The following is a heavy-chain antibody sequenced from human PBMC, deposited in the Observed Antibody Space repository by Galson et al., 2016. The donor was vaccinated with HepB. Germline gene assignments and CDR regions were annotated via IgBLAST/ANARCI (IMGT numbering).Heavy chain of an antibody. CDR1: GGSIXSGGYF. Sequence: TLSLTCSVSGGSIXSGGYFWSWIXQHPGKGLEWIGYISYGGNTYYNPSLKSRVTISVDTSNNQFSLNLASVTAADTAVDFCARWSISMTEYFQHWGQGTLVTVSS. CDR2: ISYGGNT. J-gene: IGHJ1*01. D-gene: IGHD2-8*01. V-gene: IGHV4-31*03. CDR3: ARWSISMTEYFQH.